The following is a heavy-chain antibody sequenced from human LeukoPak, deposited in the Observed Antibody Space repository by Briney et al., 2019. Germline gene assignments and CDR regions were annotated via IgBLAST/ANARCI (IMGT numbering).Heavy chain of an antibody. CDR2: IYYSGST. CDR3: ARARGYSYGLTFDY. CDR1: GGSISSYY. J-gene: IGHJ4*02. V-gene: IGHV4-59*01. Sequence: SETLSLTCTVSGGSISSYYWSWIRQPPGKGLEWIGYIYYSGSTNYNPSLKSRVTISVDTSKNQFSLKLSSVAAADTAVYYCARARGYSYGLTFDYWGQGTLVTVSS. D-gene: IGHD5-18*01.